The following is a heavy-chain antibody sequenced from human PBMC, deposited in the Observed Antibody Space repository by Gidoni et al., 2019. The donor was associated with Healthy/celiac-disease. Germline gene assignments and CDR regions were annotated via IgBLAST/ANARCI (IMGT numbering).Heavy chain of an antibody. CDR2: IYYSGST. D-gene: IGHD6-19*01. J-gene: IGHJ4*02. CDR1: GGSISSSSYY. CDR3: VRTAVAGTVNY. V-gene: IGHV4-39*01. Sequence: ESGPGLVKPSETLSLTCTVSGGSISSSSYYWGWIRQPPGKGLEWIGSIYYSGSTYYNPSLKSRVTISVDTSKNQFSLKLSSVTAADTAVYYCVRTAVAGTVNYWGQGTLVTVSS.